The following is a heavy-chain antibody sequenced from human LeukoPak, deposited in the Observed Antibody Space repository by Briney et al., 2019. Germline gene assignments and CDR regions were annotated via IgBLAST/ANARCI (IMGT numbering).Heavy chain of an antibody. D-gene: IGHD3-22*01. CDR3: ARGPVSSSGFFDY. CDR2: VSSSGGTI. CDR1: GFTFSDYH. J-gene: IGHJ4*02. Sequence: GGSLRLSCAASGFTFSDYHMSWIRQASGKGLEWVSYVSSSGGTISYADSVKGRFSISRDNAKRSLYLQMNSLRAEDTAVYYCARGPVSSSGFFDYWGQGTLVTVSS. V-gene: IGHV3-11*01.